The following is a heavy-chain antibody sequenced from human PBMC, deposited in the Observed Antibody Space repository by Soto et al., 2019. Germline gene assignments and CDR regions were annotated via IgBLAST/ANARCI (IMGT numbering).Heavy chain of an antibody. V-gene: IGHV4-59*08. J-gene: IGHJ3*02. Sequence: SETLSLTCTVSGGSIRSYFWSWIRQAPGKGLEWIGYIYSNEYTDYNPSLKSRVTISVDTSKDKFSLQLKSVTAADTAVYYCARQYSSAFDIWGQGTMVTVSS. CDR2: IYSNEYT. CDR3: ARQYSSAFDI. D-gene: IGHD6-13*01. CDR1: GGSIRSYF.